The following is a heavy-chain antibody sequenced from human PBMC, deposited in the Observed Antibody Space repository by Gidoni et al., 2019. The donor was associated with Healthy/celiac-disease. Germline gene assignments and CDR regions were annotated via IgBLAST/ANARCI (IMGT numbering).Heavy chain of an antibody. CDR1: GGTFSRYA. CDR3: ARVSGSKDY. J-gene: IGHJ4*02. CDR2: IIPILCLA. Sequence: QVQLVQSGAEVKKPGSSVKISCKASGGTFSRYAISWVRQAPGQGLECMGRIIPILCLANYAQKFQCRVTITADKSTSTAYMELSSLRSEDTAVYYCARVSGSKDYLGQGTLVTVSS. V-gene: IGHV1-69*04. D-gene: IGHD3-10*01.